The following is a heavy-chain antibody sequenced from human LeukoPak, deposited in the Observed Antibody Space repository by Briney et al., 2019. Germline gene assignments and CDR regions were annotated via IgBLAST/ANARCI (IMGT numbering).Heavy chain of an antibody. CDR2: IHPSTGNP. J-gene: IGHJ4*02. V-gene: IGHV7-4-1*02. CDR3: ARAFQSLGGLSLPAY. Sequence: ASVKVSCKASGYTFTGYYMHWVRQAPGQGLEWMGWIHPSTGNPTYAQGFTGRFVFSLDTSVSTTYLQISSLKAEDTAVYYCARAFQSLGGLSLPAYWGQGTLVTVSS. D-gene: IGHD3-16*02. CDR1: GYTFTGYY.